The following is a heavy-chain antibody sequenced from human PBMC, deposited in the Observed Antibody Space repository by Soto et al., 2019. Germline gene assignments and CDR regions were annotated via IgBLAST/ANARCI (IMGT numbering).Heavy chain of an antibody. Sequence: SETLSLTCTVSGGSISSSSYYWGWIRQPPGKGLEWIGSIYYSGSTYYNPSPKSRVTISVDTSKNQFSLKLSSVTAADTAVYYCARIRGYSGYERWVFDYWGQGTLVTVSS. CDR1: GGSISSSSYY. CDR2: IYYSGST. CDR3: ARIRGYSGYERWVFDY. D-gene: IGHD5-12*01. J-gene: IGHJ4*02. V-gene: IGHV4-39*01.